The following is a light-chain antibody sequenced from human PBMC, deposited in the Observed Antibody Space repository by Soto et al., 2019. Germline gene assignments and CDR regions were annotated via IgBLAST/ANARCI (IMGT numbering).Light chain of an antibody. CDR3: QQSYSTPSIT. Sequence: DIQMTQSPSSLSASVRDRVTITCRASQSISSYLNWYQQKPGKAPKLLIYAASRLQSGVPSRFSGSGSGTDFTLTISSLQPDDFATYYCQQSYSTPSITFGQGTRLEIK. J-gene: IGKJ5*01. V-gene: IGKV1-39*01. CDR1: QSISSY. CDR2: AAS.